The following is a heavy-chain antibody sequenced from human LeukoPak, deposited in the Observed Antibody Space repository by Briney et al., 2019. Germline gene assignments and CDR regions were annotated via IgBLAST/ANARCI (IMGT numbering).Heavy chain of an antibody. CDR3: ARGRSSGWHDAFDI. Sequence: GGSLRLSCAASGFTFSSYSMNWVRQAPGKGLEWVSSISSSSSYIYYADSVKGRFTISRDNAKNSLYLQMNSLRAEDTAVYYCARGRSSGWHDAFDIWGQGTMVTVSS. V-gene: IGHV3-21*01. CDR2: ISSSSSYI. CDR1: GFTFSSYS. J-gene: IGHJ3*02. D-gene: IGHD6-19*01.